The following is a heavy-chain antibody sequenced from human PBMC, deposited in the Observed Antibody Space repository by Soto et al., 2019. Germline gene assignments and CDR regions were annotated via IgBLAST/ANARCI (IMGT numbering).Heavy chain of an antibody. Sequence: EVPLVESGGGLVQPGGSLRLSCAASGFTFSRYAMHWVRQAPGKGLEYVSPISSNGGSTYYANSVKGRFTISRDNSKNTLYLQMGSLRPEDTAVYYCARGGRGYEFDYWGQGTLVTVSS. J-gene: IGHJ4*02. D-gene: IGHD5-12*01. CDR2: ISSNGGST. CDR1: GFTFSRYA. V-gene: IGHV3-64*01. CDR3: ARGGRGYEFDY.